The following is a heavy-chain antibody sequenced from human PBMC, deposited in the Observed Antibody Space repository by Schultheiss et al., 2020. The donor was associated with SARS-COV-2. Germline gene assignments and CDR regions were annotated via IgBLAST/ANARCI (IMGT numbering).Heavy chain of an antibody. Sequence: GGSLRLSCAASGFTFRDYGMHWVRQAPGKGLEWVSAISGSGGTTYYADSVKGRFTISRDNAKNSLFLQIDSLRGEDTAVYYCARVTFGDYVDYWGQGTLVTVSS. CDR3: ARVTFGDYVDY. CDR1: GFTFRDYG. CDR2: ISGSGGTT. V-gene: IGHV3-48*04. D-gene: IGHD4-17*01. J-gene: IGHJ4*02.